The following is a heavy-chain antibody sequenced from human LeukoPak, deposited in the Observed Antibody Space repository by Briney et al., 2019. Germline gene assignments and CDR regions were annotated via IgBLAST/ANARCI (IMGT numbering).Heavy chain of an antibody. V-gene: IGHV3-30*18. J-gene: IGHJ4*02. D-gene: IGHD3-16*01. Sequence: GGSLRLSCAASGLTFSSYAMHWVRQAPGKGLEWVAMISYDGNNKYYADSVKGRFTISRDTSKNTLYLEMNSLRAEDTAVYYCAKDRTGLVMGDYWGQGTLVTVSS. CDR1: GLTFSSYA. CDR3: AKDRTGLVMGDY. CDR2: ISYDGNNK.